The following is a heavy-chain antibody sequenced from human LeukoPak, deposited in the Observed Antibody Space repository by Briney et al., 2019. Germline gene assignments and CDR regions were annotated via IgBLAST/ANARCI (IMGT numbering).Heavy chain of an antibody. CDR1: GGSISSRGYY. V-gene: IGHV4-39*01. J-gene: IGHJ4*02. CDR3: ARQGAGGSDY. CDR2: ISHSGST. D-gene: IGHD2-8*02. Sequence: SETLSLTCTVSGGSISSRGYYWAWMRQPPGKGLEWIGSISHSGSTYYNPSLKGRVNIAADTSKNQFSLKLNSVTAADTAVHYCARQGAGGSDYWGPGTLVTVSS.